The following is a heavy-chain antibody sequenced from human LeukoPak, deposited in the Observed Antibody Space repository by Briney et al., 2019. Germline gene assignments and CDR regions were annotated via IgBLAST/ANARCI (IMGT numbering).Heavy chain of an antibody. D-gene: IGHD4-17*01. CDR1: GGSFSSYY. Sequence: PSETLSLTCAVYGGSFSSYYWSWIRQPAGKGLEWIGRIYTSGSTNYNPSLKSRVTMSVDTSKNQFSLKLSSVTAADTAVYYCAREKDDYGDYVAFDIWGQGTMVTVSS. CDR2: IYTSGST. CDR3: AREKDDYGDYVAFDI. V-gene: IGHV4-4*07. J-gene: IGHJ3*02.